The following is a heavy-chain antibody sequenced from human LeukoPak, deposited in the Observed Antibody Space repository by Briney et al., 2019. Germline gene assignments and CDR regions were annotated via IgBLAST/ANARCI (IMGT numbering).Heavy chain of an antibody. J-gene: IGHJ4*02. CDR3: ARSTAGNNGKDYFDY. CDR2: IYESGST. Sequence: SETLSLTCAVSGYSISSGYYWGWIRQPPGKGLEWLGRIYESGSTYYNPSLKGRVTISVDTPKNHLSLKLSSVTAADTAVYYCARSTAGNNGKDYFDYWGQGTLVTVSS. CDR1: GYSISSGYY. D-gene: IGHD1-1*01. V-gene: IGHV4-38-2*01.